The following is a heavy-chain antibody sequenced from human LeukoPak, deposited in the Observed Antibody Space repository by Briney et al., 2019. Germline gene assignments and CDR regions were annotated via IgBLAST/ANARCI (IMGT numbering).Heavy chain of an antibody. Sequence: PSETLSLTCAVYGGSFSGYYWSWIRQPPGKGLEWIGEINHSGSTNYNPSLKSRVTISVDTSKNQFPLKLSSVTAADAAVYYGARPGYSSGWYGYWGQGTLVTVSS. CDR3: ARPGYSSGWYGY. J-gene: IGHJ4*02. CDR1: GGSFSGYY. CDR2: INHSGST. V-gene: IGHV4-34*01. D-gene: IGHD6-19*01.